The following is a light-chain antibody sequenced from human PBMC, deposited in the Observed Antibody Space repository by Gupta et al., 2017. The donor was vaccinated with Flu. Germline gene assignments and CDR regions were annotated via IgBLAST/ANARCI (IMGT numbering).Light chain of an antibody. J-gene: IGLJ3*02. Sequence: QSVLTQPPSVSAAPGQKVTISCSGSASNIGNDFVSWYQHLPGTAPKLLIYDNYKRPSTIPDRFSGSKSGTSATLGIAGLQTGDEADYYCGTWDGSRNSWVFGGGTKLTVL. CDR3: GTWDGSRNSWV. CDR1: ASNIGNDF. CDR2: DNY. V-gene: IGLV1-51*01.